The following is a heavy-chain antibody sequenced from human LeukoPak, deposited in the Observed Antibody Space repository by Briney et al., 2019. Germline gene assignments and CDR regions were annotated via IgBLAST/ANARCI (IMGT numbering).Heavy chain of an antibody. Sequence: SETLSLTCAVYGGSFSGYYWSWIRQPPGKGLEWIGEINHSGSTNYNPSLKSRVTISVDRSKNQFSLKLSSVTAADTAVYYCARAMFPTYFDYWGQGSLVTVSS. D-gene: IGHD3-10*02. V-gene: IGHV4-34*01. CDR2: INHSGST. CDR3: ARAMFPTYFDY. CDR1: GGSFSGYY. J-gene: IGHJ4*02.